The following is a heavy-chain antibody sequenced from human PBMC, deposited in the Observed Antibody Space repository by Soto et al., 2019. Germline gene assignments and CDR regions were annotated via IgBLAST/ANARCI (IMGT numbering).Heavy chain of an antibody. CDR2: IYYSGST. CDR3: ARQDIVATTKDY. V-gene: IGHV4-39*01. D-gene: IGHD5-12*01. Sequence: SETLSLTCTVSGGSISSSSYYWGWIRQPPGKGLEWIGSIYYSGSTYYNPSLKSRVTISVDTSKNQFSLKLSSVTAADTAVYYCARQDIVATTKDYWGQGTLVTVS. CDR1: GGSISSSSYY. J-gene: IGHJ4*02.